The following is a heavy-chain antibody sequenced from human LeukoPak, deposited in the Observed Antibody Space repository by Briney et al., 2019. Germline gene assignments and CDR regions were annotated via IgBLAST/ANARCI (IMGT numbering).Heavy chain of an antibody. D-gene: IGHD3-10*01. CDR3: ASSYYSGSGTYYSLDY. J-gene: IGHJ4*02. CDR2: IQSDGSNK. V-gene: IGHV3-30*02. Sequence: GGSLRLSCAASIFTFSSYGMYWVRQAPGKGLEWVAFIQSDGSNKYYADSVKGRFTISRDNSKNTLYLQMNSLRPEDTAVYYCASSYYSGSGTYYSLDYWGQGTPVTVSS. CDR1: IFTFSSYG.